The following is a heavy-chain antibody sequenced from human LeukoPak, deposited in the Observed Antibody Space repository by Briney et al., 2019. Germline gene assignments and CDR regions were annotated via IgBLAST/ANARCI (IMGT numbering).Heavy chain of an antibody. J-gene: IGHJ6*02. Sequence: SETLSLTCIVSGASVITDDYYWGWVRQPPGKGLEWLGSTYRIPPLKSRVTISVDTSRNQFSLRLRSVTAADTALYFCARVFGLYQEAMDVWGPGTTVTVSS. V-gene: IGHV4-39*07. D-gene: IGHD3/OR15-3a*01. CDR3: ARVFGLYQEAMDV. CDR2: T. CDR1: GASVITDDYY.